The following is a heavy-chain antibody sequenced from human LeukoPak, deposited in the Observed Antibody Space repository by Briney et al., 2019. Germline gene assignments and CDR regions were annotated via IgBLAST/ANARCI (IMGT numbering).Heavy chain of an antibody. J-gene: IGHJ6*03. CDR1: GYTFTSYA. D-gene: IGHD2-15*01. CDR3: ARKSVAATPRDIVYQYSYMDV. Sequence: GASVKVSCTSSGYTFTSYAMNWVRQAPGQGLEWMGCISTNTGNPTYAQGFTGRFVFSLDTSVSTAYLQISSLRAEDTAVYYCARKSVAATPRDIVYQYSYMDVWGKGTTVTVSS. V-gene: IGHV7-4-1*02. CDR2: ISTNTGNP.